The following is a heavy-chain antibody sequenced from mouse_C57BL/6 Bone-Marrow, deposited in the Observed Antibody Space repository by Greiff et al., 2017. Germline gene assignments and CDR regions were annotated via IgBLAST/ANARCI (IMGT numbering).Heavy chain of an antibody. V-gene: IGHV14-2*01. Sequence: VQLKQSGAELVKPGASVKLSCTASGFNIKDYYMHWVKQRTEQGLEWIGRIDPEDGETKYAPKFPGKATITADTSSNTAYLQLSSLTSEDTAVYYCAREGRYLFDYWGQGTTLTVSS. CDR1: GFNIKDYY. D-gene: IGHD1-1*01. J-gene: IGHJ2*01. CDR2: IDPEDGET. CDR3: AREGRYLFDY.